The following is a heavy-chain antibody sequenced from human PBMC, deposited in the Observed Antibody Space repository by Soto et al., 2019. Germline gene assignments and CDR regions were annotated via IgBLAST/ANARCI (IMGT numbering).Heavy chain of an antibody. CDR3: AHYDRDYYYYGMDV. J-gene: IGHJ6*02. D-gene: IGHD3-22*01. CDR2: IYWDDDK. V-gene: IGHV2-5*02. CDR1: GFSLSTSGVG. Sequence: QITLKESGPTLVKPTQTLTLTCTFSGFSLSTSGVGVGWIRQPPGKALEWLALIYWDDDKRYSPSLKSRLTTXKXTXINQVVLTMTNMDPVDTATYYCAHYDRDYYYYGMDVWGQGTTVTVSS.